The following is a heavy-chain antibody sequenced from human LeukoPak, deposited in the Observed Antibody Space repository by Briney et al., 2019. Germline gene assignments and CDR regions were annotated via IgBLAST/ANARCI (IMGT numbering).Heavy chain of an antibody. CDR2: IYYSGST. V-gene: IGHV4-59*12. CDR3: ARGKSWFRTPTAFDI. CDR1: GGSISSYY. J-gene: IGHJ3*02. D-gene: IGHD3-22*01. Sequence: SETLSLTCTVSGGSISSYYWSWIRQPPGKGLEWIGYIYYSGSTNYNPSLKSRVTISVDTSKNQFSLKLSSVTAADTAVYYCARGKSWFRTPTAFDIWGQGTMVTVSS.